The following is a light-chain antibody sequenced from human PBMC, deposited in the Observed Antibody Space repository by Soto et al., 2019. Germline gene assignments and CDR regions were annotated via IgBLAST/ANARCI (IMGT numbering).Light chain of an antibody. CDR1: QSVSSSY. V-gene: IGKV3-20*01. CDR3: QQYGTSPLT. Sequence: EIVLTQSQATLSLSPGVRATLSCRASQSVSSSYLAWYQQKPGQAPRLLIYGASSRATGIPDRFSGSGSGTDFTLTISRLEPEDFAVYYCQQYGTSPLTFGGGTKVEIK. CDR2: GAS. J-gene: IGKJ4*01.